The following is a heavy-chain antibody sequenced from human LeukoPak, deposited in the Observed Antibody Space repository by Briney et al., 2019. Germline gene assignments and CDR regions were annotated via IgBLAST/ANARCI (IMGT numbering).Heavy chain of an antibody. D-gene: IGHD3-16*02. CDR3: ARVSSHWYFDY. J-gene: IGHJ4*02. Sequence: PGGSLRLSCAASEFTFSSYSMNWVRQAPGKGLEWVSVIYSGGSTYYADSVKGRFTISRDNSKNTLYLQMNSLRAEDTAVYYCARVSSHWYFDYWGQGTLVTVSS. CDR2: IYSGGST. V-gene: IGHV3-53*01. CDR1: EFTFSSYS.